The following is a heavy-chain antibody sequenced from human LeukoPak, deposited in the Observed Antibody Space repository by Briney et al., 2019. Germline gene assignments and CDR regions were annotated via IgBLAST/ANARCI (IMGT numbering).Heavy chain of an antibody. V-gene: IGHV3-48*01. CDR2: ISSSSTI. CDR1: GFTFSSYS. Sequence: GGSLRLSCAASGFTFSSYSMNWVRQAPGKGLEWVSYISSSSTIYYADSVKGRFTISRDNAKNSLYLQMNSLRAEDTAVYYCARAGGSWYGYFQHWGQGTLVTVSS. CDR3: ARAGGSWYGYFQH. D-gene: IGHD6-13*01. J-gene: IGHJ1*01.